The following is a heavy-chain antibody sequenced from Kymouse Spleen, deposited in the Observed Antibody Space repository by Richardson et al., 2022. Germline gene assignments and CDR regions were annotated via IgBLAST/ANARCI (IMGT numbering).Heavy chain of an antibody. CDR3: ARPYYDILTGYYHDAFDI. V-gene: IGHV1-18*01. CDR2: ISAYNGNT. CDR1: GYTFTSYG. D-gene: IGHD3-9*01. Sequence: QVQLVQSGAEVKKPGASVKVSCKASGYTFTSYGISWVRQAPGQGLEWMGWISAYNGNTNYAQKLQGRVTMTTDTSTSTAYMELRSLRSDDTAVYYCARPYYDILTGYYHDAFDIWGQGTMVTVSS. J-gene: IGHJ3*02.